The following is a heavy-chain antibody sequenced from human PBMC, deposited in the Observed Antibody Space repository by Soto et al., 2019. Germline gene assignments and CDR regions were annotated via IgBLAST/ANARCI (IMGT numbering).Heavy chain of an antibody. D-gene: IGHD2-2*01. CDR2: ISSYNGNT. CDR3: ARGPRYCSSTSCFSGVTWFDP. V-gene: IGHV1-18*04. J-gene: IGHJ5*02. CDR1: GYTFTSYG. Sequence: ASVTVSCKASGYTFTSYGISWLRQAPGQGLEWMGWISSYNGNTNYAQKVQGRVTMTTDTSMSTTYMELRSLRSDDTAVYYCARGPRYCSSTSCFSGVTWFDPWGQGTLVTVSS.